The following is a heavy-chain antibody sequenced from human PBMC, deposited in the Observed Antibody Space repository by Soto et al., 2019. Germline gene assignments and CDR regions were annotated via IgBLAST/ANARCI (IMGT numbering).Heavy chain of an antibody. J-gene: IGHJ1*01. V-gene: IGHV3-23*01. D-gene: IGHD4-17*01. CDR3: AKVGWDTMTTVTRGYFQH. CDR2: ISGRGGGT. Sequence: EVQLLESGGGLVQPGGSLRLSCAASGFTFSSYAMNWVRQAPGKGLEWVSTISGRGGGTYYAVSVKGRFTISSDQSKNTLYLQMNSLRAEDTAVYYCAKVGWDTMTTVTRGYFQHWGQGTLVIVSS. CDR1: GFTFSSYA.